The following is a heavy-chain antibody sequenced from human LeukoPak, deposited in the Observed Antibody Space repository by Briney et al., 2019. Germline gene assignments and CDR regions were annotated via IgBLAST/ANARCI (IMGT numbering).Heavy chain of an antibody. CDR2: ISWNSGSI. CDR1: GFTFDDYA. Sequence: GGSLRLSCAASGFTFDDYAMHWVRQAPGKGLEWVSGISWNSGSIGYADSVKGRFTISRDNSKNTLYLQMNSLRPEDTAVYYCARDIGVNMIWGQGTLVTVSS. CDR3: ARDIGVNMI. J-gene: IGHJ4*02. D-gene: IGHD3-22*01. V-gene: IGHV3-9*01.